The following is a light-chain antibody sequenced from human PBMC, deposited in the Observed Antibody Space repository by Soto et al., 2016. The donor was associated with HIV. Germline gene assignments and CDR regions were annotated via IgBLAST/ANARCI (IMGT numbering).Light chain of an antibody. Sequence: DIQMTQSPSTLSASVGDRVTITCRASQTILTWLAWYQQKPGKAPKLLIYNASNLQGGVPSRFSGSGSGTEFTLTINSLQPDDLATYYCQQYKTYWTFGQGTRVEIK. J-gene: IGKJ1*01. CDR1: QTILTW. V-gene: IGKV1-5*03. CDR2: NAS. CDR3: QQYKTYWT.